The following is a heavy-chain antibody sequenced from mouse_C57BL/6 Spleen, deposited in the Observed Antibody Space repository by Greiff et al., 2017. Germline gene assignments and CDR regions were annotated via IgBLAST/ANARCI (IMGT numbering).Heavy chain of an antibody. CDR2: IHPNSGST. V-gene: IGHV1-64*01. D-gene: IGHD1-1*01. Sequence: QVQLQQPGAELVKPGASVKLSCKASGYTFTSYWMHWVKQRPGQGLEWIGMIHPNSGSTNYNEKFKSKATLTVDKSSSTAYMQLSSLTSEDSAVYYCARGYYYGSSYVGYAMDYWGQGTSVTVSS. CDR1: GYTFTSYW. CDR3: ARGYYYGSSYVGYAMDY. J-gene: IGHJ4*01.